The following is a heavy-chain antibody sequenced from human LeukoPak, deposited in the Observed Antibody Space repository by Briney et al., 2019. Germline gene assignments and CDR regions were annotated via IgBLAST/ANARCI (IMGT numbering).Heavy chain of an antibody. D-gene: IGHD6-13*01. Sequence: RAAVKVSCKASGYTFTGYYMHWVRQAPGQGLEWMGWINPNSGGTNYAQKFQGRVTMTRDTSISTAYMELSRLRSDDTAVYYCARDHGYSSSFFLPKNWFDPWGQGTLVTVSS. J-gene: IGHJ5*02. CDR1: GYTFTGYY. CDR2: INPNSGGT. CDR3: ARDHGYSSSFFLPKNWFDP. V-gene: IGHV1-2*02.